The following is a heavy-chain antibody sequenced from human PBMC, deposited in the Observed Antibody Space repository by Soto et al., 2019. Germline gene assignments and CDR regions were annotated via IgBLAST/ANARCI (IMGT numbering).Heavy chain of an antibody. D-gene: IGHD2-2*01. V-gene: IGHV3-30*18. CDR1: GFTFSSYG. CDR3: AKDRGGDCPDNSCYFGADY. Sequence: GESLKISCVGSGFTFSSYGMHWVRQAPGKGLECVAVISDTGSSHYYAASVEGRFTISRENSKNTLSLHMDRLRVEDTAVYYCAKDRGGDCPDNSCYFGADYWGQGTPVTVSS. J-gene: IGHJ4*02. CDR2: ISDTGSSH.